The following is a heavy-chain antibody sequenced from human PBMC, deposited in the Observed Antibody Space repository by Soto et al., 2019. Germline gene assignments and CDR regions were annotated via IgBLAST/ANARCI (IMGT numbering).Heavy chain of an antibody. CDR2: INSYNGVT. CDR1: GNIFPSYG. V-gene: IGHV1-18*01. J-gene: IGHJ4*02. CDR3: ATDRGGYGTFDY. D-gene: IGHD5-12*01. Sequence: QVQLVQSGPEVKKPRASVKVSCKASGNIFPSYGISWVRQAPGQGLEWMGWINSYNGVTNYAQSLQGRVTLTTDSSTSTAYMEVRSLRSDDTAVYYCATDRGGYGTFDYWGQGTLVTVSS.